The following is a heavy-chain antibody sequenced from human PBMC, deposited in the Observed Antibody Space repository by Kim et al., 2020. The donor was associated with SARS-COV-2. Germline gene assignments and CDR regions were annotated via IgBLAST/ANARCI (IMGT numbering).Heavy chain of an antibody. D-gene: IGHD1-1*01. CDR2: ISSSSSYI. Sequence: GGSLRLSCAASGFTFSSYSMNWVRQAPGKGLEWVSSISSSSSYIYYADSVKGRFTISRDNAKNSLYLQMNSLRAEDTAVYYCARGSETGKAYYYYGMDVWGQGTTVTVSS. V-gene: IGHV3-21*01. J-gene: IGHJ6*02. CDR1: GFTFSSYS. CDR3: ARGSETGKAYYYYGMDV.